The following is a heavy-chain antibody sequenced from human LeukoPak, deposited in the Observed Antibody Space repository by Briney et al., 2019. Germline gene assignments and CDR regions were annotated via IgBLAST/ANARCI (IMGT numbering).Heavy chain of an antibody. V-gene: IGHV3-48*01. J-gene: IGHJ4*02. CDR2: ITSSSNTI. Sequence: GGSLRLSCAASGFTFSSYSMNWVRQAPGKGLEWISYITSSSNTIYYADSVKGRFTISRDNAKNSLYLQMNSLRAEDTAIYYCARDSRYGYCFDFWGQGTLVTVSS. D-gene: IGHD5-18*01. CDR3: ARDSRYGYCFDF. CDR1: GFTFSSYS.